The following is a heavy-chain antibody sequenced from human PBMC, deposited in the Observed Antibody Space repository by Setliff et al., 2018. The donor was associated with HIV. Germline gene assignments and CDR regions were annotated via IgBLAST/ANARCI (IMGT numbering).Heavy chain of an antibody. D-gene: IGHD3-22*01. Sequence: SETLSLTCTVSGGSISSSSYYWGCIRQPPGKGLEWIRHIYYSGSTYYNPSLKSRVTISVDTSKNQFSLKLSSVTAADTAVYYCAGYSFGYYRGFDFWGQGTQVTVSS. V-gene: IGHV4-39*01. CDR2: IYYSGST. J-gene: IGHJ4*02. CDR3: AGYSFGYYRGFDF. CDR1: GGSISSSSYY.